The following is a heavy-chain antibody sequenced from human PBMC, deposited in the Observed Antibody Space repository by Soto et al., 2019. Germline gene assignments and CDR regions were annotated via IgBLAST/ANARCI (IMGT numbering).Heavy chain of an antibody. J-gene: IGHJ6*03. D-gene: IGHD1-26*01. CDR2: IIPILGIA. CDR1: GGTFSSYT. CDR3: ARGSRVGYYYWDV. Sequence: GASVKVSCKASGGTFSSYTISWVRQAPGQGLEWMGRIIPILGIANYAQKFQGRVTITADKPTSTAYMELSSLRSEDTAVYYCARGSRVGYYYWDVWGKGPTVTVSS. V-gene: IGHV1-69*02.